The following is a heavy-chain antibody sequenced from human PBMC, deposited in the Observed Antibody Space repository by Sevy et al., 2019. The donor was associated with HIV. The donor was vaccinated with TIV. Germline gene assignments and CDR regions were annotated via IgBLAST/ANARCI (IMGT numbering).Heavy chain of an antibody. CDR3: ARGRAPDSGKYSFNY. CDR2: IAPYNGDT. Sequence: ASLKVSCKASGYIFENYDITWVRQAPGRGLEWMGWIAPYNGDTSSPQKFQGRVTMTTDRSTRTAYMELNSLTSDDAGVYYCARGRAPDSGKYSFNYWGQGTLVTVSS. D-gene: IGHD1-26*01. CDR1: GYIFENYD. V-gene: IGHV1-18*01. J-gene: IGHJ4*02.